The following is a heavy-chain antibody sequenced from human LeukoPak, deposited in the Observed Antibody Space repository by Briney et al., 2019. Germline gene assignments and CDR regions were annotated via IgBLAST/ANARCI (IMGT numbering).Heavy chain of an antibody. J-gene: IGHJ5*02. CDR2: IFYSGST. Sequence: SETLSLTCTVSGGSINSSSYYWGWIRQPPGKGLEWIGNIFYSGSTYYNPSLKSRVTISVDTSKNQFSLKLSSVTAADTAVYYCARGSKYQFDPWGQGTLVTVSS. D-gene: IGHD2-2*01. CDR3: ARGSKYQFDP. CDR1: GGSINSSSYY. V-gene: IGHV4-39*07.